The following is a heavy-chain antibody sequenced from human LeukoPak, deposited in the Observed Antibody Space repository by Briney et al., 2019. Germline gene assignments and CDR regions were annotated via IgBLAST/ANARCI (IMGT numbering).Heavy chain of an antibody. J-gene: IGHJ6*03. CDR1: GGSISSGDYY. CDR2: MYYSGST. Sequence: SETLSLTCTVSGGSISSGDYYWSWIRQPPGKGLEWIAYMYYSGSTYYNPSLKSRVTISVDTSKNQFSLKLSSVTAADTAVYYCARNRYCSSTSCYRGKYYYYYMDVWGKGTTVTVSS. V-gene: IGHV4-30-4*01. CDR3: ARNRYCSSTSCYRGKYYYYYMDV. D-gene: IGHD2-2*01.